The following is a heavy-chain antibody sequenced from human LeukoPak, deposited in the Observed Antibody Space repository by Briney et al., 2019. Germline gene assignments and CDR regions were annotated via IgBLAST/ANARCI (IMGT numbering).Heavy chain of an antibody. CDR3: ARRGAAAGIYYYYYMDV. CDR2: IYPGDSDT. V-gene: IGHV5-51*01. CDR1: GYSITSYW. J-gene: IGHJ6*03. D-gene: IGHD6-13*01. Sequence: GESLKISCKGSGYSITSYWSGWVRQMPGKGLEWMGIIYPGDSDTRYSSSFQGQVTISADKSISTAYLQWSSLKSSDTAMYYCARRGAAAGIYYYYYMDVWGKGTTVTVSS.